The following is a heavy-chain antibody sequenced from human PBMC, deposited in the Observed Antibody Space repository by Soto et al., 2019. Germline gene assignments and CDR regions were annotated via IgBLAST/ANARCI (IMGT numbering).Heavy chain of an antibody. V-gene: IGHV1-69*01. D-gene: IGHD4-17*01. J-gene: IGHJ6*02. Sequence: QVQLVQSGAEVKKPGSSVKVSCKASGDTFSNYAISWVRQAPGHGLEWVGGIIPIFAAANYAQKFQGRVTITTDESTSTAYMEVSRLRPADTSVYYCARPHKLITVSNTNIPYYYGMDVWGQGTTVIVSS. CDR2: IIPIFAAA. CDR1: GDTFSNYA. CDR3: ARPHKLITVSNTNIPYYYGMDV.